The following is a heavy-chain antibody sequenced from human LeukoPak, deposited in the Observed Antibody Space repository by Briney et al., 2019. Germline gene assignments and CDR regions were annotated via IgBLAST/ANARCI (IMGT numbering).Heavy chain of an antibody. Sequence: SETLSLTCTVSGDSISSGDYYWSWIRQPAGKGLEWIGRISSSGSTNYNPSLKSRVTISVDTSKNQFSLKLSSVTAADTAVYYCARVLGPGAFDIWGQGTMVTVSS. CDR2: ISSSGST. CDR1: GDSISSGDYY. V-gene: IGHV4-61*02. J-gene: IGHJ3*02. CDR3: ARVLGPGAFDI. D-gene: IGHD7-27*01.